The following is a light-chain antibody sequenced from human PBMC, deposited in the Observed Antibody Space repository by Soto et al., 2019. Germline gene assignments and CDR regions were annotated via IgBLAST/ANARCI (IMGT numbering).Light chain of an antibody. V-gene: IGKV3-20*01. Sequence: EIVLTQSPGTLSLSPGERATLSCRASQSVSSSYLGWYQQKPGQDPRLLIYGASSRAAGIPDRFSGSGSGTDFTLTISRLEPEDFAVYYCQQYGNSPLTFGGGTKVEIK. J-gene: IGKJ4*01. CDR2: GAS. CDR3: QQYGNSPLT. CDR1: QSVSSSY.